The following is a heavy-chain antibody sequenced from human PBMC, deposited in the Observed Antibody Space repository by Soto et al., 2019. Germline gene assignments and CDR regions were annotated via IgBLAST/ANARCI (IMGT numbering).Heavy chain of an antibody. Sequence: PGGSLRLSCAASGFTFSSYAMHWVRQAPGKGLEWVAVILYDGSNNYYADSVKGRFTFSRDNSKNTLYLQMNSLRAEDTAVYNCAKEPVGPDWYFDLWGRGTLVTVSS. CDR2: ILYDGSNN. CDR3: AKEPVGPDWYFDL. V-gene: IGHV3-30-3*01. CDR1: GFTFSSYA. J-gene: IGHJ2*01.